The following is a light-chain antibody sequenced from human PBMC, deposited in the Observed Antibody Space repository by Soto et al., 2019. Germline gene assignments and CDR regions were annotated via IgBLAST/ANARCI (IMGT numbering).Light chain of an antibody. CDR2: QDT. J-gene: IGLJ2*01. CDR1: KLGDKY. CDR3: QAWDSSTHVV. V-gene: IGLV3-1*01. Sequence: ELTQPPSVSVSPGQTASITCSGDKLGDKYACWYQQKPGQSPVLVIYQDTKRPSGIPERFSGSNSGKTATLTISGTQALDEADYYCQAWDSSTHVVFGGGTKLTVL.